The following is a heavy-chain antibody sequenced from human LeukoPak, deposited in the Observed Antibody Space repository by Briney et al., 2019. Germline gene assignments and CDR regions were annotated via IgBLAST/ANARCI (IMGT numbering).Heavy chain of an antibody. D-gene: IGHD3-22*01. CDR2: ISGSGGST. J-gene: IGHJ4*02. V-gene: IGHV3-23*01. CDR1: GFTFGDYA. CDR3: AKDLATTYYYDSSGLFDY. Sequence: GGSLRLSCTGSGFTFGDYAMSWVRQAPGKGLEWVSAISGSGGSTYYADSVKGRFTISRDNSKNTLYLQMNSLRAEDTAVYYCAKDLATTYYYDSSGLFDYWGQGTLVTVSS.